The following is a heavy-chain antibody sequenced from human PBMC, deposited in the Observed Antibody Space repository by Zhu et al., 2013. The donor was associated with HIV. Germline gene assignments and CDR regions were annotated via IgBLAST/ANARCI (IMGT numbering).Heavy chain of an antibody. Sequence: QVQLVQSGAEVREPGSSVKVSCKASGGIFKIHPITWVRQAPGQGPVWMGRIIPMFDITDYAQSFQDRVTISADESTTSSYMELRSLRFEDTAVYYCAGGEDMGDSLTTFGGQMLEYFQSWGQGTLVTVSS. CDR2: IIPMFDIT. CDR1: GGIFKIHP. CDR3: AGGEDMGDSLTTFGGQMLEYFQS. D-gene: IGHD3-16*01. J-gene: IGHJ1*01. V-gene: IGHV1-69*15.